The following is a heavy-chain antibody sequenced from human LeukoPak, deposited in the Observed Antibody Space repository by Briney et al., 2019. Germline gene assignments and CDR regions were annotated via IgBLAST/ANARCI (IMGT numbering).Heavy chain of an antibody. D-gene: IGHD2-8*01. J-gene: IGHJ6*02. V-gene: IGHV4-34*01. CDR2: INHSGST. CDR1: GGSFSGYY. Sequence: SETLSLTCAVYGGSFSGYYWSWIRQPPGKGLEWIGEINHSGSTNYNPPLKSRVTISVDTSKNQFSLKLSSVTAADTAVYYCARGGWCSASSCDYYYGMDVWGQGTTVTVSS. CDR3: ARGGWCSASSCDYYYGMDV.